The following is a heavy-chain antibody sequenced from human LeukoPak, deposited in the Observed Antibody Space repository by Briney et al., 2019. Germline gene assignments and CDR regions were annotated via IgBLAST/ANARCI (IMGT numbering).Heavy chain of an antibody. Sequence: GRSLRLSCAASGFTFSSYGMHWVRQAPGKGLEWVAVIWYDGSNKYYADSVKGRFTISRDNSKNTLYLQMNSLRAEDTAVYYCARGWTDSSGLDYWGQGALVTVSS. CDR1: GFTFSSYG. D-gene: IGHD3-22*01. CDR3: ARGWTDSSGLDY. V-gene: IGHV3-33*01. CDR2: IWYDGSNK. J-gene: IGHJ4*02.